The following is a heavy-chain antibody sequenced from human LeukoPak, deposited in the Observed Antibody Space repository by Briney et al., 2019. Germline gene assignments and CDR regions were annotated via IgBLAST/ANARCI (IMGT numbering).Heavy chain of an antibody. CDR2: INHSGST. CDR1: GGSVSGYY. V-gene: IGHV4-34*01. Sequence: SETLSLTGAVDGGSVSGYYWSWIRQPPGNGLEWIGVINHSGSTNYNPSLTSRVTISVDTSKNQISLTLSSVTAADTAVYSCARGFHYYGSGSYYPGWFDPWGQGTLVTVSS. CDR3: ARGFHYYGSGSYYPGWFDP. J-gene: IGHJ5*02. D-gene: IGHD3-10*01.